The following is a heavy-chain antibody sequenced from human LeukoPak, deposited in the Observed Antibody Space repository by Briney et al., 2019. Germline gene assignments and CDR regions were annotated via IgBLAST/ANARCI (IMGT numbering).Heavy chain of an antibody. CDR3: AELGITMIGGV. Sequence: GGSLRLSCAASGFTFSSYEMNWVRQAPGKGLEWISYISSSGSTIHYAESVKGRFTISGDNAKNSLYLQMNSLRAEDTAVYYCAELGITMIGGVWGKGTTVTISS. V-gene: IGHV3-48*03. J-gene: IGHJ6*04. CDR2: ISSSGSTI. CDR1: GFTFSSYE. D-gene: IGHD3-10*02.